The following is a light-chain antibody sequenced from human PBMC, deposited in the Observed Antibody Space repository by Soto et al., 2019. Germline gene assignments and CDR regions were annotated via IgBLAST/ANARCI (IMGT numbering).Light chain of an antibody. V-gene: IGKV1-27*01. CDR2: AAS. CDR1: QGIGIY. Sequence: DIQMTQSPSSLSASLGDKVTITCRASQGIGIYLAWFQQRPGKVPKLLIYAASALQSGVPSRFSGSGSGTDFTLTISSLQPEDVATYYCQKYNSGPLTFGAGTRVEIK. CDR3: QKYNSGPLT. J-gene: IGKJ4*01.